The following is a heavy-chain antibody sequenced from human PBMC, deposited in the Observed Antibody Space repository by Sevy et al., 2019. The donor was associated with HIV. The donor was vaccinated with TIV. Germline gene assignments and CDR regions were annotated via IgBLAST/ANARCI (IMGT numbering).Heavy chain of an antibody. CDR1: GYTFTGYY. CDR2: INPNSGGT. Sequence: ASVKVSCKASGYTFTGYYMHWVRQAPGQGLEWMGRINPNSGGTNYAQKFQGRVTMTRDTSISTAYMELSRLRSDATAWYYCARVRFTFGGGGYFDYGGQGTLVTVSS. V-gene: IGHV1-2*06. D-gene: IGHD3-16*01. J-gene: IGHJ4*02. CDR3: ARVRFTFGGGGYFDY.